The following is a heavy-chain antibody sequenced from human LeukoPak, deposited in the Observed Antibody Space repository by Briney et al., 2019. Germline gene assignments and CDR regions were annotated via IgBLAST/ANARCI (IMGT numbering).Heavy chain of an antibody. V-gene: IGHV3-30*01. CDR1: GFTFSSYA. CDR2: ISYDGSNK. J-gene: IGHJ5*02. CDR3: ARALCGRPNWFDP. D-gene: IGHD2-21*01. Sequence: GGSLRLSCAASGFTFSSYAMHWVRQAPGKGLEWVAVISYDGSNKYYADSVKGRFTISRDNSKNTLYLQMNSLRAEDTAVYYCARALCGRPNWFDPWGQGTLVTVSS.